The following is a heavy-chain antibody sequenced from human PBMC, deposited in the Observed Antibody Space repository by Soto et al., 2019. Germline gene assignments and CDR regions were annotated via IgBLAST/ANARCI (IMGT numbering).Heavy chain of an antibody. V-gene: IGHV1-69*13. Sequence: SSVKVSCKASGGTFSSYAISSVRQAPGQGLEWMGGIIPIFGTANYAQKFEGRVTITADESTSTAYMELSSLRSEDTAVYYCARISGGYCTNGVCYSDLDYWG. CDR1: GGTFSSYA. CDR2: IIPIFGTA. D-gene: IGHD2-8*01. CDR3: ARISGGYCTNGVCYSDLDY. J-gene: IGHJ4*01.